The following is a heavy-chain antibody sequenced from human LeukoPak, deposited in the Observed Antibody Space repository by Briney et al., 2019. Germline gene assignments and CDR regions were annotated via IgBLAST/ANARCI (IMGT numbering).Heavy chain of an antibody. CDR1: GGSISSSSFY. CDR3: ARAFTFPNWFDP. J-gene: IGHJ5*02. CDR2: IYYSGTT. D-gene: IGHD2/OR15-2a*01. Sequence: SETLSLTCTVSGGSISSSSFYWAWIRQPPGKGLEWIGSIYYSGTTYYNPSDKSRVTMSVDTSKKQFSLQLSSVTAADTAVYYCARAFTFPNWFDPWGQGTLVTVSS. V-gene: IGHV4-39*01.